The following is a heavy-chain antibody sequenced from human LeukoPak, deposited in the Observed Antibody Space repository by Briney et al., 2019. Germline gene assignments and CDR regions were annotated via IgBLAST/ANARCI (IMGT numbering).Heavy chain of an antibody. Sequence: PGGSLRLSCAASGFTFSSYAMHWVRQAPGKGLEWVAVISYDGSNKYYADSVKGRFTISRDNSKNTLYLQMNSLRAEDTAVYYCARDAWYYDILTGLVHDAFDIWGQGTMVTVSS. J-gene: IGHJ3*02. CDR3: ARDAWYYDILTGLVHDAFDI. V-gene: IGHV3-30*04. CDR2: ISYDGSNK. D-gene: IGHD3-9*01. CDR1: GFTFSSYA.